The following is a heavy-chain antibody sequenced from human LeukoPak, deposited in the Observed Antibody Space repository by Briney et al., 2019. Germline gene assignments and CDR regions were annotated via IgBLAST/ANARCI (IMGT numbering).Heavy chain of an antibody. D-gene: IGHD1-26*01. CDR2: ISSSGSTI. V-gene: IGHV3-48*03. J-gene: IGHJ4*02. CDR3: ARKGHSGSYFD. Sequence: PGGSLRLSCAASGFNFSSYEMTWVRQAPGKGLEWVSYISSSGSTIYYADSVKGRFTISRDNAKNSLYLQMNSLRAEDTAVYYCARKGHSGSYFDWGQGTLVTVSS. CDR1: GFNFSSYE.